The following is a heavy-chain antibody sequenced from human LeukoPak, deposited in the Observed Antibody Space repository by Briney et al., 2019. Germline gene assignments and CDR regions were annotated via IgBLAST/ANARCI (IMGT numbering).Heavy chain of an antibody. D-gene: IGHD6-25*01. V-gene: IGHV4-59*08. CDR3: VHRPDSASGTFDY. CDR2: IYYSGST. CDR1: GGSISSYY. Sequence: SETLSLTCTVSGGSISSYYWSWIRQPPGKGLEWIGYIYYSGSTNYNPSLKSGVTIPVKTSENQFSLELNSITGADTTVFYCVHRPDSASGTFDYWGQGTLVIVSS. J-gene: IGHJ4*02.